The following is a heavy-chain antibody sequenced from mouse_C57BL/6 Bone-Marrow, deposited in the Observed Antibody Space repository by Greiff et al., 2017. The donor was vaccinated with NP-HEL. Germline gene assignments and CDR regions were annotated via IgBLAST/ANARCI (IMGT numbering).Heavy chain of an antibody. D-gene: IGHD1-1*01. CDR1: GFTFTSYW. CDR2: ISTGGSYT. V-gene: IGHV5-6*01. J-gene: IGHJ2*01. Sequence: EVQLVQSGGDLVKPGASLKLSCAASGFTFTSYWMSWVRQTPDKRLEWVATISTGGSYTYYTDSVKGRFTISRDNAKNTLYLQMSSLKSEDTAMYDCERRKVVATDYWGQGTTLTVSS. CDR3: ERRKVVATDY.